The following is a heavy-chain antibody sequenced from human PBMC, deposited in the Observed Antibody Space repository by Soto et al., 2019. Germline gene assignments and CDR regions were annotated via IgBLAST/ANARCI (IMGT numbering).Heavy chain of an antibody. J-gene: IGHJ4*02. CDR3: ARDQEVLGYYDSSGYLDY. CDR1: GFTFSSYS. V-gene: IGHV3-21*01. Sequence: EVQLVESGGGLVKPGGSLRLSCAASGFTFSSYSMNWVRQAPGKGLEWVSSISSSSSYIYYADSVKGRFTISRDNAKNSLYLQMNSLRAEDTAVYYCARDQEVLGYYDSSGYLDYWGQGTLVTVSS. D-gene: IGHD3-22*01. CDR2: ISSSSSYI.